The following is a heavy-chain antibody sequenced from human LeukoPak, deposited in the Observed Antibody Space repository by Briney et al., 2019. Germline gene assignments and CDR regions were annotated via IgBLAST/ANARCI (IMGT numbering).Heavy chain of an antibody. CDR2: IYSGGST. V-gene: IGHV3-53*01. D-gene: IGHD6-19*01. J-gene: IGHJ4*02. CDR3: ARDTSLRSSSGWYYFDY. CDR1: GFTVSSNY. Sequence: PGGSLRLSCAASGFTVSSNYMSWVRQAPGKGLEWVSVIYSGGSTYYADSVKGRFTISRDNSKNTLYLQMNSLRAEDTAVYYCARDTSLRSSSGWYYFDYWGQGTLVTVSS.